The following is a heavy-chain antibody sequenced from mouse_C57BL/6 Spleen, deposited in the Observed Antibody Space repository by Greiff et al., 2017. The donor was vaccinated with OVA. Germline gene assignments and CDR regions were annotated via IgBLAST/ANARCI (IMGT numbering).Heavy chain of an antibody. D-gene: IGHD1-1*01. CDR2: IDPEDGAN. J-gene: IGHJ4*01. V-gene: IGHV14-1*01. CDR1: GFNITDYY. Sequence: VQLQQSGAELVRPGASVKLSCTASGFNITDYYMHWVKQRPEQGLEWIGRIDPEDGANEYDPKFQGKVTMTAYTSTNTSYLQRSSLTSEDTSVYYWTTGVVAKRYAMDYWGQGTSVTVSS. CDR3: TTGVVAKRYAMDY.